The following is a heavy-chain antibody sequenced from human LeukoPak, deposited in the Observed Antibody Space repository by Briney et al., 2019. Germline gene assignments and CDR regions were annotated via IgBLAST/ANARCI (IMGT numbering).Heavy chain of an antibody. CDR1: GASVSSSH. CDR3: SEGYFEPFDH. CDR2: LSYTGKT. D-gene: IGHD5-24*01. V-gene: IGHV4-59*02. J-gene: IGHJ4*02. Sequence: PSETLSLTCLVSGASVSSSHWNWIRQLPGKGLEWIGCLSYTGKTDYNPSLTRRVTISLDTSKNQVSLKLKSRTAADTAVYYCSEGYFEPFDHWGQGISVTVSS.